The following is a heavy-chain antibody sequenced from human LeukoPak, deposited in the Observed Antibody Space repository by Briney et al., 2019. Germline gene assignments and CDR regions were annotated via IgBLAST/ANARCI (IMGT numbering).Heavy chain of an antibody. V-gene: IGHV1-69*13. CDR1: GYTFTSYA. CDR2: IIPIFGTA. CDR3: ARDYYDSSGYYYNTLNWFDP. Sequence: GASVKVSCKASGYTFTSYAIHWVRQAPGQGLEWMGGIIPIFGTANYAQKFQGRVTITADESTSTAYMELSSLRSEDTAVYYCARDYYDSSGYYYNTLNWFDPWGQGTLVTVSS. J-gene: IGHJ5*02. D-gene: IGHD3-22*01.